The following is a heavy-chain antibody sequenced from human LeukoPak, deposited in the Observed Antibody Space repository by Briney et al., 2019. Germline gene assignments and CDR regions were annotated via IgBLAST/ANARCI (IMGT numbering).Heavy chain of an antibody. J-gene: IGHJ4*02. CDR2: IYYSGST. CDR1: GGSISSGDYY. D-gene: IGHD1-26*01. Sequence: PSQTLSLTCTVSGGSISSGDYYWRWIRQPPGKGLEWIGYIYYSGSTYYNPSLKSRVTISVDTSKNQFSLKLSSVTAADTAVYYCARAAYSGSSPFDYWGQGTLVTVSS. V-gene: IGHV4-30-4*01. CDR3: ARAAYSGSSPFDY.